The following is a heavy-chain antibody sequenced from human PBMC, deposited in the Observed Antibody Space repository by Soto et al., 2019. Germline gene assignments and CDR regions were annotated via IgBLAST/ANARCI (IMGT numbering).Heavy chain of an antibody. J-gene: IGHJ3*02. CDR2: INAGNGNT. CDR1: GYTFTRYA. D-gene: IGHD3-16*01. CDR3: ARDRFLGDYDYIWGSSDAFDI. Sequence: ASVKVSCKASGYTFTRYAMHWVRQAPGQRLEWMGWINAGNGNTKYSQKFQGRVTITRDTSASTAYMELSSLRSEDTAVYYCARDRFLGDYDYIWGSSDAFDIWGQGTMVTVSS. V-gene: IGHV1-3*01.